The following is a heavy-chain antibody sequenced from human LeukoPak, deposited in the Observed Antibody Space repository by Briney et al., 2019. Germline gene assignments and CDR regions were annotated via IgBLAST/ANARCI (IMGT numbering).Heavy chain of an antibody. CDR2: ASGSGDTT. J-gene: IGHJ4*02. Sequence: PGGSLRLSCAASGFTFTNYAMSWVRQAPGKGLEWVSAASGSGDTTYYADSVRGRFTISRDNSKNTLYLQMNSLRAEDTAIYYCAKALTPLVVVISTGFDYWGQGTLVTVSS. V-gene: IGHV3-23*01. CDR3: AKALTPLVVVISTGFDY. CDR1: GFTFTNYA. D-gene: IGHD3-22*01.